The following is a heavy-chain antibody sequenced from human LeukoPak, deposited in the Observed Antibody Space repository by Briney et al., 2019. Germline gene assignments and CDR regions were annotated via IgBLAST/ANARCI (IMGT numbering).Heavy chain of an antibody. CDR1: GFAFDDFA. V-gene: IGHV3-49*04. CDR2: IRRRAYGWAA. J-gene: IGHJ4*02. CDR3: SRIGLVDFDY. Sequence: QSLRLSCTAYGFAFDDFAMSWVRQPAGKGLEWVGFIRRRAYGWAAEYAASVKGSFIISRGDSKGIAYLQMNRLQTEDTAVYYCSRIGLVDFDYWGQGSRVIVSP.